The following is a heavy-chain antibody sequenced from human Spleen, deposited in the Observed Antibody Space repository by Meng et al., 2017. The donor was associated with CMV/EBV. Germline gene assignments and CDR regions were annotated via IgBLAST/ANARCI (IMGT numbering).Heavy chain of an antibody. J-gene: IGHJ6*02. CDR2: IRYDGSNK. CDR1: YG. V-gene: IGHV3-30*02. D-gene: IGHD6-13*01. Sequence: YGMHWVRQAPGKGLEWVAFIRYDGSNKYYADSVKGRFTISRDNSKNTLYLQMNSLRAEDTAVYYCAKDLTPASSSWYYYYYYGMDVWGQGTTVTVSS. CDR3: AKDLTPASSSWYYYYYYGMDV.